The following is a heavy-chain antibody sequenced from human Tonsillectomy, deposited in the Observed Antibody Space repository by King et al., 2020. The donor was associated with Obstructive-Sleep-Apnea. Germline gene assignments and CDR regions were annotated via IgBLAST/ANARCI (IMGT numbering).Heavy chain of an antibody. V-gene: IGHV5-51*01. CDR1: GSGFSTSW. D-gene: IGHD3-16*01. CDR3: VGVTTTHYDS. J-gene: IGHJ5*02. Sequence: QLVQSGAEMKKPGESLRISCKSSGSGFSTSWIGWVRQVSGKGLEWMGIIYPGDSDSRYSPSFEAHVVISVDKSINTAYLQWSGLKASDTAVYYCVGVTTTHYDSWGQGTPVTVSS. CDR2: IYPGDSDS.